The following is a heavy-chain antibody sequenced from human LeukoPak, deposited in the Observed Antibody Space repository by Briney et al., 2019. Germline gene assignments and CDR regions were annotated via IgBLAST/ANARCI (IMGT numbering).Heavy chain of an antibody. CDR2: MNPNSGNT. CDR1: GYTFTSYD. V-gene: IGHV1-8*01. CDR3: ARGLSYYYDSSGYYYFDY. D-gene: IGHD3-22*01. Sequence: ASVKVSCKASGYTFTSYDINWVRQATGQGLEWMGWMNPNSGNTGYAQKFQGRVTMTKNTSISTAYMELSSLRSKDTAVYYCARGLSYYYDSSGYYYFDYWGQGTLVTVSS. J-gene: IGHJ4*02.